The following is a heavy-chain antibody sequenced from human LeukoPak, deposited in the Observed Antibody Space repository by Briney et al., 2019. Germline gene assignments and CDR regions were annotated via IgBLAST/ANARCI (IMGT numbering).Heavy chain of an antibody. J-gene: IGHJ4*02. D-gene: IGHD5-18*01. CDR1: GYTFTSYA. V-gene: IGHV1-3*01. CDR2: INAGNGNT. CDR3: AREPYSYGLPLDY. Sequence: ASVKVSCKASGYTFTSYAMHWVRQAPGQRLEWMGWINAGNGNTKYSQKFQGRVTMTRDTSTSTVYMELSSLRSEDTAVYYCAREPYSYGLPLDYWGQGTLVTVSS.